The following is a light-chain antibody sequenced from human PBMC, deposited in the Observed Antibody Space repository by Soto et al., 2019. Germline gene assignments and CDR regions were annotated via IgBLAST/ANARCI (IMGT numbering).Light chain of an antibody. Sequence: EIVLTQSPGTLSLSPGDRATLSCRASQSVWSSYLAWYQQKPGQAPRLLIYAASRRATGIPDRFSGDGSGTDFTLTISRLEPEDFAVYYCHQYVYSPPTFGPGTKLEIK. CDR3: HQYVYSPPT. V-gene: IGKV3-20*01. CDR2: AAS. J-gene: IGKJ2*01. CDR1: QSVWSSY.